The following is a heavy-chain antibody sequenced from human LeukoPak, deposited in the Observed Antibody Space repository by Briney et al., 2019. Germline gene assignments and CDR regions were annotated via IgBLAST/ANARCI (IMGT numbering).Heavy chain of an antibody. CDR1: GGTLSSYA. CDR2: IIPIFGTA. Sequence: SVKVSCKASGGTLSSYAISWVRQAPGQGLEWMGGIIPIFGTANYAQKFQGRVTMTADESTSTAYMELSSLRSEDTAVYYCARDGLGYCSGGSCFYGMDVWGQGTTVTVSS. CDR3: ARDGLGYCSGGSCFYGMDV. D-gene: IGHD2-15*01. V-gene: IGHV1-69*13. J-gene: IGHJ6*02.